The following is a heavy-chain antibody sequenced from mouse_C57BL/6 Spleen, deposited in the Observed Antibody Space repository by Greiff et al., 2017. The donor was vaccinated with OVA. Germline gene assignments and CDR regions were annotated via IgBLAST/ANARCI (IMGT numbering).Heavy chain of an antibody. D-gene: IGHD2-2*01. Sequence: EVKLMESGGGLVQPKGSLKLSCAASGFSFTTYAMNWVRQAPGKGLEWVARIRSKSNNYATYYADSVKDRFTISRDDSESMLYLQMNNLKTEDTAMYYCVREWLPYYYAMDYWGQGTSVTVSS. V-gene: IGHV10-1*01. J-gene: IGHJ4*01. CDR2: IRSKSNNYAT. CDR3: VREWLPYYYAMDY. CDR1: GFSFTTYA.